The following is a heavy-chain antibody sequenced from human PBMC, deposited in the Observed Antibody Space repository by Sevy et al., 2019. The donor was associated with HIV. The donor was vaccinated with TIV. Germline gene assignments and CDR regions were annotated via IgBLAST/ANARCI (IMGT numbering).Heavy chain of an antibody. CDR3: ASDSTTRPKVIDY. CDR2: IYFTGNT. V-gene: IGHV4-59*01. J-gene: IGHJ4*02. D-gene: IGHD1-1*01. CDR1: GGSISSYF. Sequence: SETLSLTCSVSGGSISSYFWSWVRQSPGKGLEWIGNIYFTGNTDYSPSLKSRITLSLDTSKSQFSLTLKSVTAADTAIYCSASDSTTRPKVIDYWGQGTMVTVSS.